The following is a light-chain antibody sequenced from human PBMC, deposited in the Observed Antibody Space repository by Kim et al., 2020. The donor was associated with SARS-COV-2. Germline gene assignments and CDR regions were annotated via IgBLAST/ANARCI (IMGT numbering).Light chain of an antibody. CDR1: QSVSSN. Sequence: SPGERVTLSCRASQSVSSNLAWYQQKPGQAPRLLIYGASTRATGIPARFSGSGSGTEFTLTISSLQSEDFAVYYCQQYKDWPPITFGQGTRLEIK. CDR2: GAS. J-gene: IGKJ5*01. V-gene: IGKV3-15*01. CDR3: QQYKDWPPIT.